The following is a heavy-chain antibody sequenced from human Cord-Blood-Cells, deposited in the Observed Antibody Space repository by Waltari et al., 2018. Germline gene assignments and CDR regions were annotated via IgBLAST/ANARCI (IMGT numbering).Heavy chain of an antibody. J-gene: IGHJ3*02. CDR3: ARSSGYSGYDYAFDI. CDR1: GGSFSGYY. CDR2: INHSGST. D-gene: IGHD5-12*01. Sequence: QVQLQQWGAGLLKPSETLSLTCAVYGGSFSGYYWSWIRQPPGKGLEWIGEINHSGSTNYNPCLKSRVTISVDTSKNQFSLKLSSVTAADTAVYYCARSSGYSGYDYAFDIWGQGTMVTVSS. V-gene: IGHV4-34*01.